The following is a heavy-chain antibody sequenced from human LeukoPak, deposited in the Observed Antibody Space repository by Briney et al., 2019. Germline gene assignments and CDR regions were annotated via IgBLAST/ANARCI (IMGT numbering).Heavy chain of an antibody. J-gene: IGHJ6*03. CDR3: AREAAPGIAAAGDYYYYYYMDV. V-gene: IGHV7-4-1*02. CDR2: INTNTGNP. Sequence: ASVKVSCKASGYTFTSYAMNWVRQAPGQGLEWMGWINTNTGNPTYAQGFTGRFVFSLDTSVGTAYLQISSLKAEDTAVYYCAREAAPGIAAAGDYYYYYYMDVWGKGTTVTVSS. CDR1: GYTFTSYA. D-gene: IGHD6-13*01.